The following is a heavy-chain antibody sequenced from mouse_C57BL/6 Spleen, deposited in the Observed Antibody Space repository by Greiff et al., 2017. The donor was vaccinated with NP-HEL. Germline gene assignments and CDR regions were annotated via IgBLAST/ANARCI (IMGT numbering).Heavy chain of an antibody. D-gene: IGHD2-4*01. CDR1: GFTFSDYY. CDR3: ARGGGIYYDYDDAMDY. J-gene: IGHJ4*01. Sequence: EVQVVESGGGLVQPGGSLKLSCAASGFTFSDYYMYWVRQTPEKRLEWVAYISNGGGSTYYPDTVKGRFTISRDNAKNTLYLQMSRLKSEDTAMYYCARGGGIYYDYDDAMDYWGQGTSVTVSS. V-gene: IGHV5-12*01. CDR2: ISNGGGST.